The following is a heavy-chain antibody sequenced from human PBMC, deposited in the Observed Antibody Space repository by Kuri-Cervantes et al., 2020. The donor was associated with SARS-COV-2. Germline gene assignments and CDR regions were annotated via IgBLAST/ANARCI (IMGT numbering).Heavy chain of an antibody. V-gene: IGHV3-48*01. CDR1: GFTFSSYT. CDR3: ARDGTELDSYYYYMDV. Sequence: GESLKISCATPGFTFSSYTMNWVRQAPGKGLALVSYISFSSSVIYYADSVRGRFTVSRDNAKQSVYLQMDSLRAEDTAVYYCARDGTELDSYYYYMDVWGKGTTVTVSS. D-gene: IGHD1-1*01. CDR2: ISFSSSVI. J-gene: IGHJ6*03.